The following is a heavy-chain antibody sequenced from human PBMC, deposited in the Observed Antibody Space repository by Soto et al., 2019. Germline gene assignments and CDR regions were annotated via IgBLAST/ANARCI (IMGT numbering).Heavy chain of an antibody. CDR2: ISGSGGST. CDR1: GFTFSSYA. V-gene: IGHV3-23*01. J-gene: IGHJ6*02. CDR3: AKDRVFGWFVSSGMDV. Sequence: GGSLRLSCAASGFTFSSYAMSWVRQAPGKGLEWVSAISGSGGSTYYADSVKGRFTISRDNSKNTLYLQMNSLRAEDTAVYYCAKDRVFGWFVSSGMDVWGQGTTVTVSS. D-gene: IGHD3-10*01.